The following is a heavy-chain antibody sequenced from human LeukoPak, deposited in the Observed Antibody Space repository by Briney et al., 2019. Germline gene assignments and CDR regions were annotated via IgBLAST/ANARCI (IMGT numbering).Heavy chain of an antibody. D-gene: IGHD3-22*01. J-gene: IGHJ4*02. CDR3: ARVRAGPYYYDSSGYYLDY. V-gene: IGHV1-46*01. CDR2: INPSGGST. CDR1: GYTFTSYY. Sequence: ASVKVSCKASGYTFTSYYMHWVRQAPGQGLEWMGIINPSGGSTSYAQKFQGRVTITADESTSTAYMELSSLRSEDTAVYYCARVRAGPYYYDSSGYYLDYWGQGTLVTVFS.